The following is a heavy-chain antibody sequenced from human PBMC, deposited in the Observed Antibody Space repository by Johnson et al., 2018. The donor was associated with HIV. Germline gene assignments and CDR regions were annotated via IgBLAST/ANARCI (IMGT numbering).Heavy chain of an antibody. CDR1: GFTFSSYA. CDR3: ARDRAWNYEGAFDI. D-gene: IGHD1-7*01. CDR2: ISYDGGDK. J-gene: IGHJ3*02. Sequence: QMLLVESGGGVVQPGRSLRLSCAASGFTFSSYAMHWVRQAPGKGLEWVTVISYDGGDKYYADSVKGRFTISRDNSKNTLYLQMNSLRAEDTAVYYCARDRAWNYEGAFDIWGQGTMVTVSS. V-gene: IGHV3-30*04.